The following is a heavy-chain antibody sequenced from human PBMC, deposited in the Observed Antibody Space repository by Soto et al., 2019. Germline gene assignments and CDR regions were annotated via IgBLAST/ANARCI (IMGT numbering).Heavy chain of an antibody. Sequence: QVQLVQSGAGVKKPGASVKVSCKASGYTFTGYYMHWVRQAPGQGLEWMGWINPNSGGTTYAQKFQGWVTMNRDTSISTAYMELSRLRPDDTAVYYCARDLTGASDYWGQGTLVTVFS. CDR3: ARDLTGASDY. V-gene: IGHV1-2*04. D-gene: IGHD7-27*01. CDR2: INPNSGGT. CDR1: GYTFTGYY. J-gene: IGHJ4*02.